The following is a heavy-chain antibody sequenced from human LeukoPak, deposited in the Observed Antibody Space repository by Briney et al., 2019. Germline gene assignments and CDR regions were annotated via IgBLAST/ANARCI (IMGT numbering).Heavy chain of an antibody. Sequence: PSESLSLTCTLSLGSNSSYSWSSIRPPPGMGVWWVGDIYYSGSTKYNPSLRSRVAISVDTSENQFFLDLRSVTAADMAVYCCARGPHYHDSSGYSPSCSYAMDVWGQGTTVTVSS. D-gene: IGHD3-22*01. V-gene: IGHV4-59*01. CDR2: IYYSGST. CDR3: ARGPHYHDSSGYSPSCSYAMDV. J-gene: IGHJ6*02. CDR1: LGSNSSYS.